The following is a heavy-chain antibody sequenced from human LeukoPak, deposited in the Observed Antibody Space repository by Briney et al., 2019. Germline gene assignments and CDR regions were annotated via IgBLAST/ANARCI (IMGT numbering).Heavy chain of an antibody. CDR2: ISSSSSTI. V-gene: IGHV3-48*02. CDR1: GFTFSSYS. J-gene: IGHJ4*02. D-gene: IGHD3-22*01. Sequence: GGSLRLSCAASGFTFSSYSMNWVRQAPGKGLEWVSYISSSSSTIYYADSVKGRFTISRDNAKNSLYLQMNSLRDEDTAVYYCASANLGKYDSSAHDEYYFDYWGQGTLVTVSS. CDR3: ASANLGKYDSSAHDEYYFDY.